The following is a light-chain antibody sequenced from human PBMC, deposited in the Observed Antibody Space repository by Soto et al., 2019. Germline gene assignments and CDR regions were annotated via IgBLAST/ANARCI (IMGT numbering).Light chain of an antibody. V-gene: IGLV2-14*03. CDR1: SSDVGGYSY. CDR3: SSYTSSDTYF. J-gene: IGLJ1*01. Sequence: QSVLTQPASVSGSPGQSINISCTGTSSDVGGYSYVSWYQQYPGKAPKLMIYDVSHRPSGVSNRFSGSKSGNTASLTISGLQLEDEADYYCSSYTSSDTYFFGTGTKLTVL. CDR2: DVS.